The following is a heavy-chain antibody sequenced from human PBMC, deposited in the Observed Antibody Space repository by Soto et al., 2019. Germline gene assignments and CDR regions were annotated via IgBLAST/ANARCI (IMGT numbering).Heavy chain of an antibody. CDR3: AREERGVLTQFDN. V-gene: IGHV4-61*01. D-gene: IGHD3-10*01. J-gene: IGHJ4*02. CDR1: GGSVSSGSYY. Sequence: PSETLSLTCTVSGGSVSSGSYYWSWIRQPPGKGLEWIGYIYYSGSTNYNPSLKSRVTISVDTSKNQFSLKLSSVTAADTAVYYCAREERGVLTQFDNWGQGTLVTVSS. CDR2: IYYSGST.